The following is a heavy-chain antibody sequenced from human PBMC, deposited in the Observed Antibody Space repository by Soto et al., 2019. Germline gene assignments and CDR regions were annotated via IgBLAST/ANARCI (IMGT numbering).Heavy chain of an antibody. Sequence: SETLSLTCTVSGGSISSSSYYWGWIRQPPGKGLEWIGSIYYSGSTYYNPSLKSRVTISVDTSKNQFSQKLSSLTAADTAVYYCARLHSTVTTSYFDYWGQGTLVTVSS. CDR3: ARLHSTVTTSYFDY. CDR1: GGSISSSSYY. CDR2: IYYSGST. J-gene: IGHJ4*02. V-gene: IGHV4-39*01. D-gene: IGHD4-17*01.